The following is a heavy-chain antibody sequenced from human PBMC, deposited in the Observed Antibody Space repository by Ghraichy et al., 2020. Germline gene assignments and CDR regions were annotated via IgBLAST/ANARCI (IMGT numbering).Heavy chain of an antibody. V-gene: IGHV3-7*01. CDR3: ARYCTSTTCHPGAFDI. D-gene: IGHD2-2*01. CDR1: GFTFSSYW. J-gene: IGHJ3*02. Sequence: GGSLRLSCAASGFTFSSYWMSWVRQAPGKGLEWVANIKQDESELYYVYSVKVRFTISRDNDNAKNSLLLQMNSLRAEDTAVYYCARYCTSTTCHPGAFDIWGQGTVVTVSS. CDR2: IKQDESEL.